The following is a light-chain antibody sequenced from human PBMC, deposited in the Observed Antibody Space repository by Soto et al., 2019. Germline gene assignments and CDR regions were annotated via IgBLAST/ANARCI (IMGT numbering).Light chain of an antibody. Sequence: MTQSPATLSVSPGERATLSCRANQTVSSNLAWYQQKPGQAPRLLIYGASTRATGIPARFSGSGSGTEFTLTISSLQPDDFATYYCQHYNSYSEAFGQGTKVDIK. CDR3: QHYNSYSEA. V-gene: IGKV3-15*01. CDR1: QTVSSN. J-gene: IGKJ1*01. CDR2: GAS.